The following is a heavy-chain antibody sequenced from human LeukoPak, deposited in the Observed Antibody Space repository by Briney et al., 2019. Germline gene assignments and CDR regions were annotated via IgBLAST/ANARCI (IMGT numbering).Heavy chain of an antibody. CDR3: AREGMTTVTTGELLGI. D-gene: IGHD4-17*01. CDR1: GGTFSSYA. Sequence: SVKVSCKACGGTFSSYAISWVRQPPGQGREWMGGIIPIFGTANYAQKFQDRVTITADKSTSTAYMELSSLRSEDTAVYYCAREGMTTVTTGELLGIWGQGTMVTVSS. J-gene: IGHJ3*02. V-gene: IGHV1-69*06. CDR2: IIPIFGTA.